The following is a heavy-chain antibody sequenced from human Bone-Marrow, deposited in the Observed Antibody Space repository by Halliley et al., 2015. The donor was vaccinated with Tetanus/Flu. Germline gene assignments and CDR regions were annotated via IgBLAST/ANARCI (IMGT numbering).Heavy chain of an antibody. Sequence: SLRLSCAASGFAFSSYWMHWVRQDPGKGLVWVSRINPDGRVQTYADSVKGRFTISRDNAKNTMYLQMNGLRAEDTSVYYCAKLGGPYCTTINCNPWGQGTLVTVSS. D-gene: IGHD2-8*01. CDR1: GFAFSSYW. CDR2: INPDGRVQ. CDR3: AKLGGPYCTTINCNP. V-gene: IGHV3-74*01. J-gene: IGHJ5*02.